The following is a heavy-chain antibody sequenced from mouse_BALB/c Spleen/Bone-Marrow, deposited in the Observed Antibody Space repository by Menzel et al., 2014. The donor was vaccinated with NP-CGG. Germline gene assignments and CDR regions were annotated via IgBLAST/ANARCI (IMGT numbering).Heavy chain of an antibody. V-gene: IGHV5-4*02. CDR1: GFTFSDYY. CDR3: ANWAY. D-gene: IGHD4-1*01. CDR2: ISDGGSYT. Sequence: EVQVVESGGGLVKPGGSLKLSCAASGFTFSDYYMYWVRQTPEKSLEWVATISDGGSYTYYPDSVKGRFTISRDNAKNNLYLQMSSLKSEDTAMYYCANWAYWGQGTLVTVSA. J-gene: IGHJ3*01.